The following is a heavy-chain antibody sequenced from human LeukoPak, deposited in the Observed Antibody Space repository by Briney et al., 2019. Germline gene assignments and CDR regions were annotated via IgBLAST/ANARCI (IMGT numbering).Heavy chain of an antibody. V-gene: IGHV4-59*01. CDR3: ARDRASAGGFDY. Sequence: SSETLSLTCFVSGGSISPYYRSWIRQPPGKGLEWIGYIYYSGTTNYNPSLQSRVTISVATSKNQFSLKLSSVTAADTALYYCARDRASAGGFDYWGQGTLVTVSS. D-gene: IGHD2-15*01. CDR1: GGSISPYY. CDR2: IYYSGTT. J-gene: IGHJ4*02.